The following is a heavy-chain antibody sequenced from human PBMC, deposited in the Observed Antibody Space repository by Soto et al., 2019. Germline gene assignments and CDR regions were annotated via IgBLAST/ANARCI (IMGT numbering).Heavy chain of an antibody. D-gene: IGHD5-12*01. Sequence: EVQLVESRGGLVQPGRSLRLSCAASGFTFDDYAMHWVRQAPGKGLEWVSGISWNSGDIGYADSVKGRFTISRDNAKNSLYLQMNSLRAEDTALYYCAKLDDYIFDYWGQGTLVTVSS. V-gene: IGHV3-9*01. CDR1: GFTFDDYA. CDR2: ISWNSGDI. J-gene: IGHJ4*02. CDR3: AKLDDYIFDY.